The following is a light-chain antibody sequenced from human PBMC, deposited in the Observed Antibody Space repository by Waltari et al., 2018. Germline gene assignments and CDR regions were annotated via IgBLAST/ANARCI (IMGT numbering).Light chain of an antibody. V-gene: IGKV3-11*01. CDR1: QSVSRY. J-gene: IGKJ2*01. Sequence: DIVLTQSPATLSLSPGERATLSCRASQSVSRYLAWYQQKPGQAPRLLIYNASNRAAGIPARFSGSGSGTDFTLTISSLEPEDFAVYYCQQRSNRPYTFGQGTKLEIK. CDR3: QQRSNRPYT. CDR2: NAS.